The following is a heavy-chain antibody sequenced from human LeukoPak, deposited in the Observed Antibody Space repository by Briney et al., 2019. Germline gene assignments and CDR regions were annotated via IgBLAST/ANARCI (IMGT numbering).Heavy chain of an antibody. CDR2: INPSGGSR. Sequence: ASVKVSCKASGYTFSNYYIHWVRQAPGQGLEWMGIINPSGGSRSYAQKFQGRLTVTRDTSTSTVYMELSSLRSEDMAVYYCAREIGPIQLHLWGSAFDYWGQGTLVTVSS. V-gene: IGHV1-46*01. CDR3: AREIGPIQLHLWGSAFDY. D-gene: IGHD5-18*01. CDR1: GYTFSNYY. J-gene: IGHJ4*02.